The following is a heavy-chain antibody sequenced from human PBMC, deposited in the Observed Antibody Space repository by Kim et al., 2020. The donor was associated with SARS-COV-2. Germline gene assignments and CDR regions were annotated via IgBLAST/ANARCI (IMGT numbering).Heavy chain of an antibody. CDR2: IDPSDSYT. D-gene: IGHD3-10*01. V-gene: IGHV5-10-1*01. J-gene: IGHJ6*02. Sequence: GESLKISCKGSGYSFTSYWISWVRQMPGKGLEWMGRIDPSDSYTNYSPSFQGHVTISADKSISTAYLQWSSLKASDTAMYYCARRMVRGVMGGYYYYGMDVWGQGTTVTVSS. CDR1: GYSFTSYW. CDR3: ARRMVRGVMGGYYYYGMDV.